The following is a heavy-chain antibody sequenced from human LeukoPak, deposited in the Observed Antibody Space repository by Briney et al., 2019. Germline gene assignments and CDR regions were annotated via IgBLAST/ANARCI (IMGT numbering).Heavy chain of an antibody. J-gene: IGHJ6*02. CDR1: GYTFTSYA. D-gene: IGHD3-3*01. CDR2: INTNTGNP. V-gene: IGHV7-4-1*01. Sequence: ASVKVSCKGSGYTFTSYAMNWVRQAPGQGLEWMGWINTNTGNPTYAQGFTGRFVFSLDTSVSTAYLQICSLKAEDTAVYYCARDSAWAFKYYDFWSGSYGMDVWGQGTTVTVSS. CDR3: ARDSAWAFKYYDFWSGSYGMDV.